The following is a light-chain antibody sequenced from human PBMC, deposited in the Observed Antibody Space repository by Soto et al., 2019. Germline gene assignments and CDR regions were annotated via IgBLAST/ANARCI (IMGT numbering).Light chain of an antibody. CDR1: QGISTY. CDR3: QQSHSTTWT. CDR2: AAS. Sequence: DIQMTQSPSSVSASVGDRVTITCRASQGISTYLNWYQQRPGKAPKLLIYAASSLQSGVPSRFSGSGSETHFTLTISSLQPEDFATYSSQQSHSTTWTFGQGTKVDIK. J-gene: IGKJ1*01. V-gene: IGKV1-39*01.